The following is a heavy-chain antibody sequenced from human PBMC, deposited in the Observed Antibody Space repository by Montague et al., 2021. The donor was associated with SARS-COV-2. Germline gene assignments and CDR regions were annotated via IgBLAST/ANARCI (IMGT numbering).Heavy chain of an antibody. CDR1: GGSIGGHY. V-gene: IGHV4-59*11. D-gene: IGHD3-3*01. Sequence: SETLSLTCSVSGGSIGGHYWTWLRQPPGKGLEWIGHIHYSGSNTYNPSLKSRVTISIDTPKNQFSLTLSSVTAADTAVYYCARRLDSSGYYYLDYWGQGTLVTVSS. CDR2: IHYSGSN. J-gene: IGHJ4*02. CDR3: ARRLDSSGYYYLDY.